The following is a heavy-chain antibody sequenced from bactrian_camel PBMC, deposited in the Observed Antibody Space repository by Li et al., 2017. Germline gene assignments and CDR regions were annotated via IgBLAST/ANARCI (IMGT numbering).Heavy chain of an antibody. CDR1: GDTDSGVSGS. Sequence: DVQLVESGGDSVQAGGSLRLSCVASGDTDSGVSGSICMGWFRQAPGKEREGVALIYSGDHSTYYLDSVKGRFTISLDAAADTLYLQMDSLRPEDTAMYYCAASLGKTYCHAAFFLTRARPNFGYMGQGTQVTVS. V-gene: IGHV3S40*01. D-gene: IGHD5*01. J-gene: IGHJ4*01. CDR2: IYSGDHST.